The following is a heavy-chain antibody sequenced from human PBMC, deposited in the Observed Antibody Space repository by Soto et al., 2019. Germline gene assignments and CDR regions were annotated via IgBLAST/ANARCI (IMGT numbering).Heavy chain of an antibody. Sequence: PSETLSLACHVSGGSISSYYWSWIRQPAGKGLEWIGRIYTSGSTNYNPSLKSRVTMSVDTSKNQFPLKLSSVTAADAAVYYCVSTVDIVATGPDAFDIWGQGTMVTVSS. CDR3: VSTVDIVATGPDAFDI. CDR1: GGSISSYY. CDR2: IYTSGST. J-gene: IGHJ3*02. D-gene: IGHD5-12*01. V-gene: IGHV4-4*07.